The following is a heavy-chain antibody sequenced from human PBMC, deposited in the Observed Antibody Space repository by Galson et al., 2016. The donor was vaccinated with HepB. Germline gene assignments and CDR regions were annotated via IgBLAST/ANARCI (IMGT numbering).Heavy chain of an antibody. CDR1: GGSISSANW. V-gene: IGHV4-4*02. Sequence: LSLTCAVSGGSISSANWWTWVRQPPGKGLEWIGEIYHSGSTNYSPSLKSRVTISVDKPKKQFSLKVSSVTAADTAVYYCARRGLVAYYYALDVWGQGTTVTVSS. CDR2: IYHSGST. J-gene: IGHJ6*02. CDR3: ARRGLVAYYYALDV.